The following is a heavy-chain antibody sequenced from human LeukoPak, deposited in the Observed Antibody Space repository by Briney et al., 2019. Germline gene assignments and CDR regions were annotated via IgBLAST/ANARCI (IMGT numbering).Heavy chain of an antibody. Sequence: PGGSPRLSCAASGFTFSSYAMSWVRQAPGKGLEWVSAISGSGGSTYYADSVKGRFTISRDNSENTLYLQMNSLRAEDTAVYYCAKESSIAARRRAYYGMDVWGQGTTVTVSS. CDR1: GFTFSSYA. CDR3: AKESSIAARRRAYYGMDV. J-gene: IGHJ6*02. V-gene: IGHV3-23*01. CDR2: ISGSGGST. D-gene: IGHD6-6*01.